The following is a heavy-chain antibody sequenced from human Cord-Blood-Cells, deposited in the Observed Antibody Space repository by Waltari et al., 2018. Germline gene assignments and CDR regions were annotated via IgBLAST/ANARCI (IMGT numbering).Heavy chain of an antibody. Sequence: QVQLVQSGAEVKKPGASVKVSCKASGYTFTSYYMHWVRQAPGQGLEWMGIINPSGGSTSYAQKFQGRVAMTRDTSTSTVYMELSSLRSEDTAVYYCAREGLGDAFDIWGQGTMVTVSS. CDR2: INPSGGST. CDR1: GYTFTSYY. V-gene: IGHV1-46*01. J-gene: IGHJ3*02. CDR3: AREGLGDAFDI.